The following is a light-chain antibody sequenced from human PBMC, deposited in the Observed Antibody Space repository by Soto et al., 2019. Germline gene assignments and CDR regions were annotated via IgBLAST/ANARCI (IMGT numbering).Light chain of an antibody. J-gene: IGKJ2*01. CDR1: QSVSSSY. V-gene: IGKV3-20*01. Sequence: EIELTQSPGTLSLSPGERATLSCRASQSVSSSYLAWYQQKPGQAPRLLIYGASSRATGIPDRFSGSGSVTDFTLTISRLEPEDFAVYYCHQYGSLYTFGQGTKVEIK. CDR3: HQYGSLYT. CDR2: GAS.